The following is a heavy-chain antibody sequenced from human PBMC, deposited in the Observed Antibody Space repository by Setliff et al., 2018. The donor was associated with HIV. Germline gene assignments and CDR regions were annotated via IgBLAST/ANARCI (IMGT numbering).Heavy chain of an antibody. J-gene: IGHJ4*02. Sequence: GASVKVSCKASGYTFTSYYIYWVRQAPGQGLQWMGIINPGDGSTSYAQKFQGRVTMTRDTSTSTVYMELSSLRSEDTAVYYCARDRTAMARFDYWGQGTLVTVSS. D-gene: IGHD5-18*01. CDR2: INPGDGST. V-gene: IGHV1-46*01. CDR1: GYTFTSYY. CDR3: ARDRTAMARFDY.